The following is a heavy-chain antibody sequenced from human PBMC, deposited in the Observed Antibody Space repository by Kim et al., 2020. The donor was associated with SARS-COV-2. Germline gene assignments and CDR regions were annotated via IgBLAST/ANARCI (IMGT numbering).Heavy chain of an antibody. D-gene: IGHD6-13*01. CDR1: GGSISSSSYY. Sequence: SETLSLTCTVSGGSISSSSYYWGWIRQPPGKGLEWIGSIYYSGSTYYNPSLKSRVTISVDTSKNQFSLKLSSVTAADTAVYYCARLAAGIYRNWFDPWGQGTLVTVSS. J-gene: IGHJ5*02. CDR3: ARLAAGIYRNWFDP. CDR2: IYYSGST. V-gene: IGHV4-39*01.